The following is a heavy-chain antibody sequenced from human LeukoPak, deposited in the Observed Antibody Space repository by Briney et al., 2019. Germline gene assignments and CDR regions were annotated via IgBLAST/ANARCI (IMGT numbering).Heavy chain of an antibody. Sequence: PGGSLRLSCAASGFTFSSYSMNWVRQAPGKGLEWVSSISSSSSYIYYADSVKGRFTISRDNAKNSLYLQMNSLRAEDTAVYYCAKGGGYGSGTYSEDWGQGILVTVSS. CDR3: AKGGGYGSGTYSED. V-gene: IGHV3-21*04. J-gene: IGHJ4*02. D-gene: IGHD3-10*01. CDR1: GFTFSSYS. CDR2: ISSSSSYI.